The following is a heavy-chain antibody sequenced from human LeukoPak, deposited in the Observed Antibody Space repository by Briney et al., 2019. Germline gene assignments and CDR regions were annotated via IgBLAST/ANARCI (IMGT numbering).Heavy chain of an antibody. Sequence: SETLSLTCNVSGVSMKGYYWSWIRQPPGKGLEWIGYIYTTGSTNYNPSLKRRVTISVDTSKNQFSLKLSSVTAADTAVYYCARSGERFDWLPKYYFDYWGQGTLVTVSS. CDR1: GVSMKGYY. D-gene: IGHD3-9*01. CDR3: ARSGERFDWLPKYYFDY. CDR2: IYTTGST. V-gene: IGHV4-59*01. J-gene: IGHJ4*02.